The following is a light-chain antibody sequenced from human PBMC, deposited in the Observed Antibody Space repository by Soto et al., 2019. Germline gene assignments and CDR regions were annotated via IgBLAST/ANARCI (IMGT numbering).Light chain of an antibody. Sequence: SYELAQPPSMSVAPGQTARITCGGNNIGSKTVHWYQQKAGQAPVLVVYDDSDRPSGIPERFSGSNSGNTATLTISRVEGGDEADYYCQVWDVSTVHYVFGTGTKVTVL. CDR1: NIGSKT. J-gene: IGLJ1*01. CDR3: QVWDVSTVHYV. CDR2: DDS. V-gene: IGLV3-21*02.